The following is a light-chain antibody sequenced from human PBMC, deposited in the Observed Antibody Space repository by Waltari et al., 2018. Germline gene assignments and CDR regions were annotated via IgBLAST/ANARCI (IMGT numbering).Light chain of an antibody. V-gene: IGLV2-14*01. Sequence: QSALTQPASVSGSPGQSITISCSGTDSDVGAYDFVSWYQQHPGKAPHLILYEVSNRPSGISNRFSASKSGNTASLTISGLQADDEADYYCSSYTTSSAPGVFGTGTRVTVL. CDR1: DSDVGAYDF. CDR2: EVS. J-gene: IGLJ1*01. CDR3: SSYTTSSAPGV.